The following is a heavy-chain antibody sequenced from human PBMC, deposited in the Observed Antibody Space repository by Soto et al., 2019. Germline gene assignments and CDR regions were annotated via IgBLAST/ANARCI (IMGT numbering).Heavy chain of an antibody. CDR1: GGSISSGGYS. Sequence: PSETLSLTCTGSGGSISSGGYSWTWIRQSPGRGLEWIGYTYQSGSAYYNPSLKSRVTISVDRSKNQFSLNLTSVTAADTAVYYCARDYYGMDVWGQGTTVT. V-gene: IGHV4-30-2*06. CDR2: TYQSGSA. CDR3: ARDYYGMDV. J-gene: IGHJ6*02.